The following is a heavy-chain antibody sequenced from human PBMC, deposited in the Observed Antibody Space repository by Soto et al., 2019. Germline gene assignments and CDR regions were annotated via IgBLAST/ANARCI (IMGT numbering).Heavy chain of an antibody. D-gene: IGHD3-22*01. CDR2: ISYDGSNK. CDR1: GFTFSSYA. Sequence: GGSLRLSCAASGFTFSSYAMHWVRQAPGKGLEWVAVISYDGSNKYYADSVKGRFTISRDNSKNTLYLQMNSLRAEDTAVYYCARDPLITMIVVLTWFDYWGQGTLVTVSS. J-gene: IGHJ4*02. V-gene: IGHV3-30-3*01. CDR3: ARDPLITMIVVLTWFDY.